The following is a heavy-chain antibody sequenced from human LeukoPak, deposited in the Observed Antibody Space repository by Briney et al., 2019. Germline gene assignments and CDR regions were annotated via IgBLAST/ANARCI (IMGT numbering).Heavy chain of an antibody. Sequence: GASVKVSXKASGYTFTSYGISWVRQAPGQGLEWMGWISAYNGNTNYAQKLQGRVTMTTDTSTSTAYMELRSLRSDDTAVHYCARGYCGGDCYSISDAFDIWGQGTMVTVSS. CDR3: ARGYCGGDCYSISDAFDI. CDR1: GYTFTSYG. CDR2: ISAYNGNT. D-gene: IGHD2-21*02. V-gene: IGHV1-18*01. J-gene: IGHJ3*02.